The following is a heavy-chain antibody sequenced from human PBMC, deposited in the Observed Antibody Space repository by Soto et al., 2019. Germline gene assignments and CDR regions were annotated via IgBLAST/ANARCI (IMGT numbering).Heavy chain of an antibody. V-gene: IGHV1-69*02. J-gene: IGHJ6*02. CDR2: IIPIVDIP. CDR1: GGTFSRYT. CDR3: ASHFTGVLVLGTSPPGGDNYGWDV. D-gene: IGHD2-15*01. Sequence: QVQLVQSGAEVKKPGSSVKVSCKASGGTFSRYTFTWVRQAPGQGLEWMGRIIPIVDIPNYAQNFQGRVTLTADKSTSTAYMELSSLTSDDTAVYYCASHFTGVLVLGTSPPGGDNYGWDVWGQGTTVSVS.